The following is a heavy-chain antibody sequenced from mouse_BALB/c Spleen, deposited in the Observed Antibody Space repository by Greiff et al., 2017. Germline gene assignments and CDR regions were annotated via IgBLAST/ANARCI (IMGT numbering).Heavy chain of an antibody. V-gene: IGHV14-3*02. CDR1: GFNINDTY. Sequence: EVQLQQSGAELVKPGASVKLSCTASGFNINDTYMHWVKQRPEQGLEWIGRIDPANGNTKYDPKFQGKATITADTSSNTAYLQLSSLTSEDTAVYYCARDYGYYAMDYWGQGTSVTVAA. J-gene: IGHJ4*01. CDR2: IDPANGNT. CDR3: ARDYGYYAMDY. D-gene: IGHD1-2*01.